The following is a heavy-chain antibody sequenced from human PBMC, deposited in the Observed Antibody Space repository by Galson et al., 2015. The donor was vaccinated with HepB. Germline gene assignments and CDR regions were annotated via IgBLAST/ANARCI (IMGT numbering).Heavy chain of an antibody. Sequence: ETLSLTCSVSSGSMKSYYWSWIRQPPGKRLEWISYVTYSGSAKYNPSLESRLTTSIDTSKNQFSLNLRSVRAADTAMYFCARTTPPSNRAWPHFDSWGQGILVTVSS. CDR1: SGSMKSYY. V-gene: IGHV4-59*08. CDR3: ARTTPPSNRAWPHFDS. J-gene: IGHJ4*02. CDR2: VTYSGSA. D-gene: IGHD1-14*01.